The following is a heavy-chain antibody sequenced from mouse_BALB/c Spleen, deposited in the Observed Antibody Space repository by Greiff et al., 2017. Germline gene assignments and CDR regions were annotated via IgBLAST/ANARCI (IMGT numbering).Heavy chain of an antibody. CDR2: ISYDGSN. V-gene: IGHV3-6*02. CDR3: ARGLGYYAMDY. Sequence: EVKLMESGPGLVKPSQSLSLTCSVTGYSITSGYYWNWIRQFPGNKLEWMGYISYDGSNNYNPSLKNRISITRDTSKNQFFLKLNSVTTEDTATYYCARGLGYYAMDYWGQGTSVTVAA. J-gene: IGHJ4*01. CDR1: GYSITSGYY.